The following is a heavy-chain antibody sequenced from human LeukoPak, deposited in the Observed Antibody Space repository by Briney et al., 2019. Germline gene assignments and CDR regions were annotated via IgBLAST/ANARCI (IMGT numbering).Heavy chain of an antibody. V-gene: IGHV2-70*11. CDR2: IDWDDDK. J-gene: IGHJ4*02. CDR1: GFSLSTSGMC. D-gene: IGHD3-3*01. Sequence: SGPTLLNPTPPLTLTCTFSGFSLSTSGMCVSWIRQPPGKALEWLARIDWDDDKYYSTSLKTRLTISKDTSKNQVVLTMTNMDPVDTATYYCARIDTILGGVDYWGQGTLVTVSS. CDR3: ARIDTILGGVDY.